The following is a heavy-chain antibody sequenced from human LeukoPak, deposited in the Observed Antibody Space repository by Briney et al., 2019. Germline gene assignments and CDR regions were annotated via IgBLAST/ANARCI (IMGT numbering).Heavy chain of an antibody. CDR3: ARLYDGSAYHADHFDY. CDR2: ISSSSSYI. J-gene: IGHJ4*02. D-gene: IGHD3-22*01. Sequence: GGSLRLSCVASGFTFSSSYMNWVRQTPGKGLEWVSSISSSSSYIYYADSVKGRFTISRDNAKNSLYLQMNSLRAEDTAVYYCARLYDGSAYHADHFDYWGQGTLVIVSS. V-gene: IGHV3-21*01. CDR1: GFTFSSSY.